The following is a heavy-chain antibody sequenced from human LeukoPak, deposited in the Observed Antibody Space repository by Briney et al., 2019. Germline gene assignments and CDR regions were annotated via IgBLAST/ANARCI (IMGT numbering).Heavy chain of an antibody. D-gene: IGHD5-12*01. CDR1: GYSFTSYW. V-gene: IGHV5-51*01. CDR2: IYPGDSDT. CDR3: ARSHHQSYSGYDFSYYYGMDV. Sequence: GESLKISCKGSGYSFTSYWIGWVRQMPGKGLEWMGIIYPGDSDTRYSPSFQGQVTISADKSISTAYLQWSSLKASDTAMYYCARSHHQSYSGYDFSYYYGMDVWGQGTTVTVSS. J-gene: IGHJ6*02.